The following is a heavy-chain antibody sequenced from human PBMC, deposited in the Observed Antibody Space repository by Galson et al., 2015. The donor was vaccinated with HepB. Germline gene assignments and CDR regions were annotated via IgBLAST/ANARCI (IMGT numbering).Heavy chain of an antibody. V-gene: IGHV1-2*02. CDR1: GYTLSDYY. D-gene: IGHD3-3*01. J-gene: IGHJ4*02. CDR3: ARSNIWSGYYRHYFDY. CDR2: IDPSSGDT. Sequence: SVKVSCKASGYTLSDYYIHWVRQAPGQGPEWMGRIDPSSGDTNYAQRFQGRVTMTRDAAISTAFMDVSRLRSDDTAVYYCARSNIWSGYYRHYFDYWGQGTLLTVSS.